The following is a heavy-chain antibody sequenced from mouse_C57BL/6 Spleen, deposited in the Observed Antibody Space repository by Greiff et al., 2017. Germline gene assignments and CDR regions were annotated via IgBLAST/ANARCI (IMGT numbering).Heavy chain of an antibody. D-gene: IGHD2-1*01. J-gene: IGHJ3*01. CDR2: IHPNSGST. Sequence: QVQLQQPGAELVKPGASVKLSCKASGYTFTSYWMHWVKQRPGQGLEWIGMIHPNSGSTNYNEKFKSKATLTVDKSSSTAYMQLSSLTSEDSAVYYCARSEDYYGNYRIAYWGQGTLVTVSA. CDR3: ARSEDYYGNYRIAY. CDR1: GYTFTSYW. V-gene: IGHV1-64*01.